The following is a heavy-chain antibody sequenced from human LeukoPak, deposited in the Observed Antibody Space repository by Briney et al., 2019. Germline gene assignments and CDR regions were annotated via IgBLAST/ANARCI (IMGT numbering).Heavy chain of an antibody. J-gene: IGHJ4*02. V-gene: IGHV3-48*03. D-gene: IGHD4-23*01. Sequence: PGGSLRLSCAASGFTFSSYEMNWVRQAQGKGQEWVSYISSSGSSIYYADSVKGRFTISRDNAKNSLYLQMNSLRAEDTAVYYCARDPYSGNSDSDYFDYWGQGTLVTVSS. CDR2: ISSSGSSI. CDR1: GFTFSSYE. CDR3: ARDPYSGNSDSDYFDY.